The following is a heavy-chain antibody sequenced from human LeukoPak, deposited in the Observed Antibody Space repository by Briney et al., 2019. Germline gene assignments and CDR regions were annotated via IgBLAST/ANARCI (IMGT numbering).Heavy chain of an antibody. CDR2: INAGGSST. CDR1: GFTFSSYW. CDR3: GRGNQADDY. V-gene: IGHV3-74*01. Sequence: GGSLRLSCAASGFTFSSYWMHWVRQVPGKGLVWVSRINAGGSSTTYADSVKGRFTISRDNAKNTLYLQMDSLRADDTGVYYCGRGNQADDYWGQRTLVTVSS. J-gene: IGHJ4*02. D-gene: IGHD1-14*01.